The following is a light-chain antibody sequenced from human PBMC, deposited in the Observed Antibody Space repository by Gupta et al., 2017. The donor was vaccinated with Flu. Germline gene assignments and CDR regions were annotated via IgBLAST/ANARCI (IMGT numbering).Light chain of an antibody. CDR1: QSISSY. CDR3: QQSDSTPIT. V-gene: IGKV1-39*01. J-gene: IGKJ5*01. CDR2: AAS. Sequence: PSSLSASVGDRVTITCRASQSISSYLNWYQQKPGKAPKLLIYAASSLQSGVPSRFSGSGSGTDFTLTISSLQPEDFATYYCQQSDSTPITFGQGTRLEIK.